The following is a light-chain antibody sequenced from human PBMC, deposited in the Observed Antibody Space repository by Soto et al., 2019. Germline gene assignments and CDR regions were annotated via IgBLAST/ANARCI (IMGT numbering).Light chain of an antibody. J-gene: IGKJ2*01. V-gene: IGKV3-11*01. Sequence: EIVLTQSPATLSLSPGESATLSCRASQSVSSYLAWYQQKPGQAPRLLIYDASNRATGIPARFSGSGSGTDFTLTISSLEPEDFAVYYRQQRSNWPRTFGQGTKLEIK. CDR1: QSVSSY. CDR2: DAS. CDR3: QQRSNWPRT.